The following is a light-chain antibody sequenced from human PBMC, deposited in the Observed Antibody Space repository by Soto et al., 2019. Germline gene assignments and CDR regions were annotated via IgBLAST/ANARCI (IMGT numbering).Light chain of an antibody. J-gene: IGKJ4*01. CDR3: HQYDTLPLT. CDR2: DAS. V-gene: IGKV1-33*01. Sequence: DNQMTPSPSSLSAPVGDRVTITCQASQDIKNYLNWYQQKSGKAPKLLIYDASDLETGVPSRFSGSGSGTDFTFTINSLPPEDIATYYCHQYDTLPLTFGGGTKV. CDR1: QDIKNY.